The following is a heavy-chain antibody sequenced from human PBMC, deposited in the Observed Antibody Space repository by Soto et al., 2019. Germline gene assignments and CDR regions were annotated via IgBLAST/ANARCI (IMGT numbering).Heavy chain of an antibody. V-gene: IGHV3-33*08. CDR1: GFTFSSYG. J-gene: IGHJ3*02. Sequence: GGSLRLSCAASGFTFSSYGMHWVRQAPGKGLEWGAVIWYDGSNKYYADSVKGRFTISRDNSKNTLYLQMNSLRAEDTAVYYCARDRGPVAVLDAFDIWGQGTMVTVSS. D-gene: IGHD1-1*01. CDR3: ARDRGPVAVLDAFDI. CDR2: IWYDGSNK.